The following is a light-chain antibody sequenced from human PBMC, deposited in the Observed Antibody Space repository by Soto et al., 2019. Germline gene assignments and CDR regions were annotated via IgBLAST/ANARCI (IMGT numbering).Light chain of an antibody. CDR1: SSDIGTYDY. V-gene: IGLV2-14*03. J-gene: IGLJ2*01. CDR2: DVN. Sequence: QSALTQPASVSGSPGQSIGISCNGTSSDIGTYDYVSWYQQHPGKAPKLMLFDVNHRPSGVSDRFFGSKSGNTASLTISGLQAEDEADYYCSSYTTSSSVIFGGGTKLTVL. CDR3: SSYTTSSSVI.